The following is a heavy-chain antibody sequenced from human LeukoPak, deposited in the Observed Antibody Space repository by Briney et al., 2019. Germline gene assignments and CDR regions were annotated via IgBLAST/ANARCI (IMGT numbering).Heavy chain of an antibody. Sequence: PSETLSLTCTVSGGSISSYYWSWIRQPPGKGLEWIGYIYYSGSTNYNPSLKSRVTKSVDTSKNQFSLKLSSVTAADTAVYYCAIGWGFIAVTQGAFDIWGQGTMVTVSS. V-gene: IGHV4-59*01. CDR3: AIGWGFIAVTQGAFDI. CDR2: IYYSGST. CDR1: GGSISSYY. D-gene: IGHD6-19*01. J-gene: IGHJ3*02.